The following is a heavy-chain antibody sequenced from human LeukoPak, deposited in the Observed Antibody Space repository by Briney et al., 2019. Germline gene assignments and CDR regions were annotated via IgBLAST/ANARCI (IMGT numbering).Heavy chain of an antibody. Sequence: GGSLRLSCAASGFTFSDYWMHWVRRTPGKGLVWVSRISHDGFISYADSVKGRFTISRDNAKNTLILQMNSLRAEDTAVYYCARDWVYKIDYWGRGTLVTVSS. CDR1: GFTFSDYW. J-gene: IGHJ4*02. D-gene: IGHD5-24*01. CDR3: ARDWVYKIDY. CDR2: ISHDGFI. V-gene: IGHV3-74*01.